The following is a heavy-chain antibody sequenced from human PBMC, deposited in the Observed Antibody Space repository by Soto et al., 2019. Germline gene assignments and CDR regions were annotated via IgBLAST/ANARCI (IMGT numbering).Heavy chain of an antibody. V-gene: IGHV4-38-2*02. CDR1: GYSISSGYY. J-gene: IGHJ4*02. CDR2: IYHSGST. CDR3: ARDPVNFDY. Sequence: PSETLSLTCAVSGYSISSGYYWGWIRQPPGKGLEWIGSIYHSGSTYYNPSLKSRVTISVDTSKNQFSLKLSSVTAADTAVYYCARDPVNFDYWGQGTLVTVSS.